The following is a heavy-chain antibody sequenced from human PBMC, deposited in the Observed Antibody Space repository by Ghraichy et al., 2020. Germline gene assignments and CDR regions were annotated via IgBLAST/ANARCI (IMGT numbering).Heavy chain of an antibody. Sequence: ASVKVSCKASGYTFTSYYMHWVRQAPGQGLEWMGIINPSGGSTSYAQKFQGRVTMTRDTSTSTVYMELSSLRSEDTAVYYCARGEVAAAAVCQLFDPWGQGTLVTVSS. J-gene: IGHJ5*02. CDR1: GYTFTSYY. D-gene: IGHD6-13*01. CDR3: ARGEVAAAAVCQLFDP. CDR2: INPSGGST. V-gene: IGHV1-46*01.